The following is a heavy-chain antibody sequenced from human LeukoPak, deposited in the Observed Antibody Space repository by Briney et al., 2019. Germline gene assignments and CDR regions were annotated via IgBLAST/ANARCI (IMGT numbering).Heavy chain of an antibody. CDR1: GFTFSIFG. CDR2: ISSNSDYI. V-gene: IGHV3-21*05. CDR3: ARDLHLSDL. J-gene: IGHJ2*01. Sequence: PGGSLRLSCAASGFTFSIFGMNWVRQAPGKGLEWISYISSNSDYIYQAGSVKGRFFISRDNAQDSLYLHMNGLRAEDTAVYYCARDLHLSDLWGRGTLVTVSS.